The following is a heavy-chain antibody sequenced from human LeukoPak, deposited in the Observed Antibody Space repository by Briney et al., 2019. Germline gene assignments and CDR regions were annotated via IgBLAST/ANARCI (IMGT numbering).Heavy chain of an antibody. Sequence: GGSLRLSCAASEFSVGSNYMTWVRQAPGKGLEWVSLIYSGGSTYYADSVKGRFTISRDNSKDTLYLQMNSLRAEDTAVYYCAKPEDYYDSSGYHYWGQGTLVTVSS. V-gene: IGHV3-66*04. D-gene: IGHD3-22*01. J-gene: IGHJ4*02. CDR2: IYSGGST. CDR3: AKPEDYYDSSGYHY. CDR1: EFSVGSNY.